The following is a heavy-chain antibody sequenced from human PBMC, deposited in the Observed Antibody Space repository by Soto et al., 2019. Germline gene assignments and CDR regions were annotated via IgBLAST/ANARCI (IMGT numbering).Heavy chain of an antibody. J-gene: IGHJ6*02. CDR2: ISYDGSNK. V-gene: IGHV3-30*03. CDR3: SQGAASYGMDV. CDR1: GFTFSSYG. Sequence: QPGGSLRLSCAASGFTFSSYGMHWVRQAPGKGLEWVAVISYDGSNKYYADSVKGRFTISRDNSKNTLYLQMNSLRAEDTAVYYCSQGAASYGMDVWGQGITVTVSS. D-gene: IGHD3-16*01.